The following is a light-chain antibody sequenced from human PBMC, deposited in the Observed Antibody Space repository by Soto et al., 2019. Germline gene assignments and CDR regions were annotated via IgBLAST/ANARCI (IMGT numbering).Light chain of an antibody. V-gene: IGKV1-12*01. CDR1: QDIGSR. CDR2: VAA. CDR3: QQGNSFPLT. Sequence: DLQMTQSPSSLSASVGDRVNISCRASQDIGSRLAWYQQKPGKAPKILIYVAASLHSGVPSRFSATFSGTDFTLTINSLQPEDLATYFCQQGNSFPLTFGPGTKVDLK. J-gene: IGKJ3*01.